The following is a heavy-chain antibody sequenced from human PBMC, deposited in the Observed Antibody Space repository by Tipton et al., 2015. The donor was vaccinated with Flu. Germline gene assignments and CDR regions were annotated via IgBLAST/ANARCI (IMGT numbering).Heavy chain of an antibody. CDR1: GFTFDDYA. CDR2: ISWNSGSI. Sequence: SLRLSCAASGFTFDDYAMHWVRQAPGKGLEWVSGISWNSGSIGYADSVKGRFTISRDNAKNSLYLQMNSLRAEDTALYYCAKGSGYSYGKPFDYWGQGTLVTVSS. D-gene: IGHD5-18*01. V-gene: IGHV3-9*01. J-gene: IGHJ4*02. CDR3: AKGSGYSYGKPFDY.